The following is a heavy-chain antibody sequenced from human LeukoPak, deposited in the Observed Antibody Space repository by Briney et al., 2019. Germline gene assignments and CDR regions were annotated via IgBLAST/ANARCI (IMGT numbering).Heavy chain of an antibody. J-gene: IGHJ4*02. CDR2: ISGSGVST. Sequence: GGSLRLSCAASGFTFSSYAMSWVRQAPGKGLEWVSSISGSGVSTYYADAVKGRFTISRDNSKNTLYLQMNSLRAEDTALYYCAKDGTSYYYIYYWGQGTLVTVSS. CDR3: AKDGTSYYYIYY. CDR1: GFTFSSYA. D-gene: IGHD2/OR15-2a*01. V-gene: IGHV3-23*01.